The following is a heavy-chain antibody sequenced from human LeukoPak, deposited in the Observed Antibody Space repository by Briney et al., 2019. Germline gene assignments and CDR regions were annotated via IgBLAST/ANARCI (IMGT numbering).Heavy chain of an antibody. V-gene: IGHV4-34*01. J-gene: IGHJ5*01. D-gene: IGHD4-23*01. CDR3: ARDQGYGGNSGLDS. CDR1: GGSFSGYY. Sequence: ASETLSLTCAVYGGSFSGYYWTWIRQSPGKGLEWIGEINHSGSTNYNPSLKSRVTISIDTSKNQFSLKLNSVNAADTAVYYCARDQGYGGNSGLDSWGQGTLVTVSS. CDR2: INHSGST.